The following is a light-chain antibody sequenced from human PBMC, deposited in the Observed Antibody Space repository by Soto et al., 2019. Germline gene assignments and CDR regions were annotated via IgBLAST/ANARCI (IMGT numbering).Light chain of an antibody. V-gene: IGKV1-5*03. CDR2: KAS. CDR3: QQYNTYPPWT. Sequence: DIQMTQSPSTLSASVGDRVTITCRASQNINSWLAWYQQKPGKAPKLLIYKASSLESGVPSTFSGSGSGTEFTISISSLHPDDFATYYCQQYNTYPPWTFGQGTKVEIK. J-gene: IGKJ1*01. CDR1: QNINSW.